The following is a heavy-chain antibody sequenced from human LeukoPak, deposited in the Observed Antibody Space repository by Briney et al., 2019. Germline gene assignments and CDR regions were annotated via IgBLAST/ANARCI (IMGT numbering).Heavy chain of an antibody. CDR1: GFNFNNYV. J-gene: IGHJ4*02. CDR3: ARAFYRGSVDY. CDR2: ISFDGRKK. D-gene: IGHD3-3*02. Sequence: GGSLRLSCAASGFNFNNYVMHWVRQAPGKGLEWVTEISFDGRKKTYVDSVKGRFTISRDSPKNTVYLQMDSLRAEDTAVYYCARAFYRGSVDYWGQGTLVTASS. V-gene: IGHV3-30*03.